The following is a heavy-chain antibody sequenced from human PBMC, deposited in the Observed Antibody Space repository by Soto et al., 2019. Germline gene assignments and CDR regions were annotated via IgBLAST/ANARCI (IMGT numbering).Heavy chain of an antibody. J-gene: IGHJ3*01. V-gene: IGHV4-59*01. CDR2: IYCRGST. Sequence: ETLPVPGIHSGGCISSYYWSWIRQPPGKGLEWIGYIYCRGSTSYTPSLESRVTIAVDTSKDQLSLKLSSLSAADTALYYCARTTSLTRTYGHAFDVWAQGRMVTVSS. D-gene: IGHD1-20*01. CDR3: ARTTSLTRTYGHAFDV. CDR1: GGCISSYY.